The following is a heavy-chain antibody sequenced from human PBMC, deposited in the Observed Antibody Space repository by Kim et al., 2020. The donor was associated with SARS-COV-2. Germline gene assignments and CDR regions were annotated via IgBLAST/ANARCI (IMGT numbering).Heavy chain of an antibody. CDR3: ARIRCYCSRTSGKAAYFDY. V-gene: IGHV2-70*11. D-gene: IGHD2-2*01. CDR1: GFSLSTSGMC. CDR2: IDWDDDK. Sequence: SGPTLVNPTQTLTLTCTFSGFSLSTSGMCVSWIRQPPGKALEWLARIDWDDDKYYSTSLKTRLTISKDTSKNQVVLTMTNMDPVDTATYYCARIRCYCSRTSGKAAYFDYWGQGTLVTVSS. J-gene: IGHJ4*02.